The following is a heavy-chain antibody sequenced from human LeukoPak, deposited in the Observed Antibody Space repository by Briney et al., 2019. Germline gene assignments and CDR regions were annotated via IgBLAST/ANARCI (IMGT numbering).Heavy chain of an antibody. CDR2: ISVYNGHT. CDR3: ARVKSGNYLYYFDY. J-gene: IGHJ4*02. D-gene: IGHD1-26*01. V-gene: IGHV1-18*01. Sequence: ASVKVSCKASGYTFSSYGITWIRQAPGQGLEWMGWISVYNGHTNYARNLQGRVTMTTDTSTSTAYMEMRSLRSDDTAIYYCARVKSGNYLYYFDYWGQGALVTVSS. CDR1: GYTFSSYG.